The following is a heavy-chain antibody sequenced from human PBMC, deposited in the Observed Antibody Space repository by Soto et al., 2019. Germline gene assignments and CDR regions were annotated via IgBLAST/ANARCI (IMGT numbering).Heavy chain of an antibody. CDR1: GFTFSSYA. CDR3: ATGDSGYDPGDDAFDI. Sequence: GGSLRLSCAASGFTFSSYAMHWVRQAPGKGLEWVAVISYDGSNKYYADSVKGRFTISRDNSKNTLYLQMNSLRAEDTAVYYCATGDSGYDPGDDAFDIWGQGTMVTVSS. CDR2: ISYDGSNK. V-gene: IGHV3-30-3*01. D-gene: IGHD5-12*01. J-gene: IGHJ3*02.